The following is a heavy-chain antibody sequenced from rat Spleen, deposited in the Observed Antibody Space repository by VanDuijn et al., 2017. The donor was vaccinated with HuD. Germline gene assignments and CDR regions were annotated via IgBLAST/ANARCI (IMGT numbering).Heavy chain of an antibody. CDR3: ARSGLFDY. CDR2: ISSGGST. J-gene: IGHJ2*01. D-gene: IGHD4-1*01. CDR1: GFSLTSNG. Sequence: QVQLKESGLGLVQPSQTPSLTCTVSGFSLTSNGVTWVRQPPGKGLEWIAAISSGGSTYYNSALKSRLSISRDTSKSQVLLKMNSLQTEDTAMYFCARSGLFDYWGQGVMVTVSS. V-gene: IGHV2S12*01.